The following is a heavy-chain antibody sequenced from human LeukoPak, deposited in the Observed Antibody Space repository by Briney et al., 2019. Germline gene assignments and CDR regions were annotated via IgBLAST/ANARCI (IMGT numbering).Heavy chain of an antibody. J-gene: IGHJ4*02. CDR1: GGSIRIDY. Sequence: SETLSLTSAVSGGSIRIDYWSWSWNRPGQGLERVAYIFYSGSTAYTTSLESRVTISVDTSKNQFSLKLRSVTAADTAVYYCATVDVIRGATYFDYWGQGTLVTVSS. CDR3: ATVDVIRGATYFDY. V-gene: IGHV4-59*01. D-gene: IGHD3-10*01. CDR2: IFYSGST.